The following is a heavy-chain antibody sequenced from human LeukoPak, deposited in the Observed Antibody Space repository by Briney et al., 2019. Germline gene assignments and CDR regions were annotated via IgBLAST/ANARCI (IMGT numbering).Heavy chain of an antibody. Sequence: GRSLRLSCAASGFTFSSYGMHWVRQAPGKGLEWVSYISRSSSYTNYADSVKGRFTISRDNAKNSLYLQMNSLRAEDTAVYYCARGGSGRALVNFWGQGTLVTVSS. CDR1: GFTFSSYG. D-gene: IGHD3-10*01. J-gene: IGHJ4*02. V-gene: IGHV3-21*05. CDR3: ARGGSGRALVNF. CDR2: ISRSSSYT.